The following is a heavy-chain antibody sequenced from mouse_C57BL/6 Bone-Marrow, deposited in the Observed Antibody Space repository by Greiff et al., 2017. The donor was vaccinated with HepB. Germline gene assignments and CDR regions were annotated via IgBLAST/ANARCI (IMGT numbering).Heavy chain of an antibody. CDR3: ARGYAMDY. J-gene: IGHJ4*01. CDR2: ISDGGSYT. V-gene: IGHV5-4*03. Sequence: EVMLVESGGGLVKPGGSLKLSCAASGFTFSSYAMSWVRQTPEKRLEWVATISDGGSYTYYPDNVKGRFTISRDNAKNNLYLQMSHLKSEDTAMYYCARGYAMDYGGRGTSVTVSS. CDR1: GFTFSSYA.